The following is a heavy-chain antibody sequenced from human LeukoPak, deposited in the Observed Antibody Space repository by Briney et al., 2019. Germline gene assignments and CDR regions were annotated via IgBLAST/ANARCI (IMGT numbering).Heavy chain of an antibody. V-gene: IGHV3-21*01. Sequence: GGSLRLSCAASGFTFSSYSMNWVRQAPGKGLEWVSSISSSSSYIYYADSVKGRFTISRDNAKNSLYLKMNRLRAEDTAVYYCARLDIVVVPTSMDVWGKGTTVTVSS. CDR2: ISSSSSYI. D-gene: IGHD2-2*01. J-gene: IGHJ6*03. CDR3: ARLDIVVVPTSMDV. CDR1: GFTFSSYS.